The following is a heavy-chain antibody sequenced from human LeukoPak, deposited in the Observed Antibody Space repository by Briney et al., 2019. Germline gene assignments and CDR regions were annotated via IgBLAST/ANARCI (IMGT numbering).Heavy chain of an antibody. D-gene: IGHD3-22*01. Sequence: KPSETLSLTCTVSGGSISSGDYYWSWIRQHPGKGLEWIGYIYYSGSTYYNPSLKSRVTISVDTSKNQFSLKLSSVTAADTAVYYCARHDLRLRNYYDSSGYSTWDQGTLVTVSS. CDR1: GGSISSGDYY. J-gene: IGHJ5*02. V-gene: IGHV4-31*03. CDR3: ARHDLRLRNYYDSSGYST. CDR2: IYYSGST.